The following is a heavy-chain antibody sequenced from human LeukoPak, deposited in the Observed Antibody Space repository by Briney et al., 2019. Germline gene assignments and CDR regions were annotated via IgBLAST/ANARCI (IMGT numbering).Heavy chain of an antibody. CDR3: ANIPGSSTSWYHFDN. J-gene: IGHJ4*02. CDR1: GGSVISSNHH. Sequence: SETLSLTCNVSGGSVISSNHHWAWIRQSPGMGLEWVGTFFSTGRTSQNPDPSLKGRVTLSVDTSRNQFSLQLRSLTAADTAIFYCANIPGSSTSWYHFDNWGQGTLVTISS. V-gene: IGHV4-39*01. CDR2: FFSTGRT. D-gene: IGHD6-13*01.